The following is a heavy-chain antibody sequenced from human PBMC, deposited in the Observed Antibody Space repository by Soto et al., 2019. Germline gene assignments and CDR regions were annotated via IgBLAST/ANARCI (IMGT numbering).Heavy chain of an antibody. CDR1: GYSFAGYW. D-gene: IGHD3-22*01. J-gene: IGHJ4*02. Sequence: GESLKISCKGSGYSFAGYWITWVRQKPGKGLEWMGRIDPRDSQTYYSPSFRGHVTTSVTKSITTVFLQWSSLRASDTAMYYCARQIYDSDTGPNFQYYFDSWGQGTPVTVS. CDR2: IDPRDSQT. CDR3: ARQIYDSDTGPNFQYYFDS. V-gene: IGHV5-10-1*01.